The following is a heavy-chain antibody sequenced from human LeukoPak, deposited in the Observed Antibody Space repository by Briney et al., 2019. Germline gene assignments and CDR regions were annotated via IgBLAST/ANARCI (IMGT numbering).Heavy chain of an antibody. D-gene: IGHD3-16*01. J-gene: IGHJ4*02. V-gene: IGHV4-39*07. Sequence: SETLSLTCTVSGGSLTSSSYYWGWIRQPPQKGLEWTGSIYYSGSTYYSPSLKSRVTISLDTSKNQFSLKLSSVTAADTAVYYCAREGGEGFDYWGQGTLVTVSS. CDR1: GGSLTSSSYY. CDR2: IYYSGST. CDR3: AREGGEGFDY.